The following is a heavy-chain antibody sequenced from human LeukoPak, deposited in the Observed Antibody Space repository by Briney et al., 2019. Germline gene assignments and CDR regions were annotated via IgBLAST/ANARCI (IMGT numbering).Heavy chain of an antibody. J-gene: IGHJ6*03. V-gene: IGHV1-69*05. D-gene: IGHD3-9*01. CDR3: AREVRDFDHFMDV. Sequence: ASVKVPCKASGGAFSSYGFSWVRQAPGQGLEWMGGGIPFFGTAKYAQRFQGRVTITTDESTSTAYMELSSLRSEDTAIYYCAREVRDFDHFMDVWGKGTTVTVSS. CDR2: GIPFFGTA. CDR1: GGAFSSYG.